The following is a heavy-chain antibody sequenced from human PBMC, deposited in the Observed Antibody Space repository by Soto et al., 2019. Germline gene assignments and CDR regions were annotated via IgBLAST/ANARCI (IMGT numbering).Heavy chain of an antibody. V-gene: IGHV1-69*06. CDR3: ARDLGSGYDPGDY. J-gene: IGHJ4*02. CDR2: IIPIFGTT. D-gene: IGHD5-12*01. CDR1: GDIFSGYS. Sequence: SVKVSCKTSGDIFSGYSISWVRQAPGQGLEWMGGIIPIFGTTNYAQRFHGRVTITADKSTSTVYMELYSLKSEDTAVYYCARDLGSGYDPGDYWRQGTLVTVSS.